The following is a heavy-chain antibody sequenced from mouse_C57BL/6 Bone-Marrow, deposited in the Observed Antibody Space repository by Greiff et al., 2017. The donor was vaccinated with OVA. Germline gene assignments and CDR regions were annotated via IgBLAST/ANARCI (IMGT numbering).Heavy chain of an antibody. Sequence: EVQLVESGGGLVQPKGSLKLSCAASGFSFNTYAMNWVRQAPGKGLEWVARIRSKSNNYATYYADSVKDRFTISRDDSESMLYLQMNNLKTEDTAMYYCVQGSYYYAMDYWGQGTSVTVSS. CDR2: IRSKSNNYAT. J-gene: IGHJ4*01. CDR1: GFSFNTYA. V-gene: IGHV10-1*01. CDR3: VQGSYYYAMDY.